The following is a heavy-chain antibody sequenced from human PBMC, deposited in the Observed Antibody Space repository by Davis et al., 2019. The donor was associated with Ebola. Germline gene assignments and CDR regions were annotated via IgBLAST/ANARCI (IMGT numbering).Heavy chain of an antibody. CDR2: TYYNSKWYN. J-gene: IGHJ4*02. D-gene: IGHD5-12*01. Sequence: HSQTLSLTCVISGDSVSNLAWNWIRQSPSRGLEWLGRTYYNSKWYNDYAASVKSRITINPDTSKSQFSLQLNSVTPDDTAVYYCARGWLRTGLDYWGQGTLVIVSS. V-gene: IGHV6-1*01. CDR3: ARGWLRTGLDY. CDR1: GDSVSNLA.